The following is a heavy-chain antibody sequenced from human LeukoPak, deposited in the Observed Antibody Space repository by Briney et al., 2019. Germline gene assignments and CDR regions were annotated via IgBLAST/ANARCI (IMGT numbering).Heavy chain of an antibody. CDR3: GRGDFWSGYQTIDY. D-gene: IGHD3-3*01. Sequence: GGSLKLSCAASGFTFSNYWMHWVRQAPGKGLVWVSGINTDGSSTSYADSVKGRFTISRDNAKNTLYLQMNSLRAEDTAVYYCGRGDFWSGYQTIDYWGQGTLVTVSS. J-gene: IGHJ4*02. CDR1: GFTFSNYW. CDR2: INTDGSST. V-gene: IGHV3-74*01.